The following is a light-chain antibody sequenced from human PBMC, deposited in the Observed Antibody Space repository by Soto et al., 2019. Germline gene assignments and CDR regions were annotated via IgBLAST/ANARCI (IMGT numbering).Light chain of an antibody. CDR2: RSN. CDR1: TSNIGSNY. CDR3: ATWDDSLSLYV. V-gene: IGLV1-47*01. Sequence: QSVLTQPPSASGTPGQKVTISCSGSTSNIGSNYLYWYQQFPGSAPKLLIYRSNQRPSGVPDRVSGSKSGTSASLAISGIRSEDEADYYCATWDDSLSLYVFGTGTKLTVL. J-gene: IGLJ1*01.